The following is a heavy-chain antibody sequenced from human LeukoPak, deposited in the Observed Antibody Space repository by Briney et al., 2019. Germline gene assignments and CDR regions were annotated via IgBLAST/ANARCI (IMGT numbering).Heavy chain of an antibody. CDR3: ARASTDTAMVFYYYGMDV. D-gene: IGHD5-18*01. Sequence: SQTLSLTCTVSGGSISSGGYYWSWIRQHPGEGLEWIGYIYYSGSTYYNPSLKSRVTISVDTSKNQFSLKLSSVTAADTDVYYCARASTDTAMVFYYYGMDVWGKGTTVTVSS. CDR2: IYYSGST. J-gene: IGHJ6*04. V-gene: IGHV4-31*03. CDR1: GGSISSGGYY.